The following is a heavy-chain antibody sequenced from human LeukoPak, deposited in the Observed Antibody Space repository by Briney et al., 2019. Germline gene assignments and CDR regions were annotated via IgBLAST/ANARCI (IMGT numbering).Heavy chain of an antibody. CDR2: IYYSGST. J-gene: IGHJ4*02. D-gene: IGHD2-2*01. CDR3: ARVRCSSTSCYVDY. Sequence: SETLSLTCTVSGTSITTYYWSWIRQPPGKGLEWIGYIYYSGSTNYNPSLKSRVTISVDTSKNQFSLKLSSVTAADTAVYYCARVRCSSTSCYVDYWGQGTLVTVSS. CDR1: GTSITTYY. V-gene: IGHV4-59*01.